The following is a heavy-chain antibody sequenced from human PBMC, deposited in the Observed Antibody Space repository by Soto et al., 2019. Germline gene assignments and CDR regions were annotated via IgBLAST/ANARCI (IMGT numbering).Heavy chain of an antibody. J-gene: IGHJ4*02. CDR2: IWYDGSNK. CDR3: AKEALRGDGGYAQHNYFDY. D-gene: IGHD5-12*01. Sequence: PWLCLRLPCSVSGCNYKSYGMNWVRQAPAKYLDCVAGIWYDGSNKYYADSVKGRFTSSRANSKNTLYLQMNSLRAEDTAVYYCAKEALRGDGGYAQHNYFDYWGQGTLVTASS. CDR1: GCNYKSYG. V-gene: IGHV3-33*06.